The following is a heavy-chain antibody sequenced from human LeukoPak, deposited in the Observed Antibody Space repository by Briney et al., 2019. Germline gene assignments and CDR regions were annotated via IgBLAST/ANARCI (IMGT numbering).Heavy chain of an antibody. CDR3: ARDMVRGVSFDY. V-gene: IGHV3-66*02. D-gene: IGHD3-10*01. CDR2: IYSGGST. Sequence: GGSLRLSCAASGFTVSSNYMSWARQAPGKGLEWVSVIYSGGSTYYADSVKGRFTISRDNSKNTLYLQMNSLRAEDTAVYYCARDMVRGVSFDYWGQGTLVTVSS. CDR1: GFTVSSNY. J-gene: IGHJ4*02.